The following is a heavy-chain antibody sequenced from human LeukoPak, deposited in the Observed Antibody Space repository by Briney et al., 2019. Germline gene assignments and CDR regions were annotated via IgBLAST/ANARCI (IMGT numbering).Heavy chain of an antibody. D-gene: IGHD6-13*01. CDR3: ARYEGGSSWYGSGYFYYYYMDV. CDR2: IEQDGSVK. J-gene: IGHJ6*03. CDR1: GFTFRSYW. V-gene: IGHV3-7*01. Sequence: PGGSLRLSCAASGFTFRSYWMSWVRQAPGKGLEWVANIEQDGSVKYYVDSVKGRFTISRDNAKNSLYLQMNNLRAEDTAVYYCARYEGGSSWYGSGYFYYYYMDVWGKGTTVTVSS.